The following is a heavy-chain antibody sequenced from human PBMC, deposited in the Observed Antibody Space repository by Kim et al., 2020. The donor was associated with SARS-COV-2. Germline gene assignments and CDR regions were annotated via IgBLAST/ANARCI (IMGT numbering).Heavy chain of an antibody. D-gene: IGHD3-3*01. Sequence: GGSLRLSCEASGFTFSDYWMSWFRQAPGKGLEWVASISSDGSTKNYVDSVRGRFTIYRDNAANLMFLQMHSLRAEDTAVYFCAKYKDIRGYYTGPFDIWGQETLVTVSS. J-gene: IGHJ3*02. CDR2: ISSDGSTK. CDR1: GFTFSDYW. V-gene: IGHV3-7*01. CDR3: AKYKDIRGYYTGPFDI.